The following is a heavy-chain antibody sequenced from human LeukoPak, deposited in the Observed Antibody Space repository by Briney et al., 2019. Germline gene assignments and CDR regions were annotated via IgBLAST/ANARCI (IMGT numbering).Heavy chain of an antibody. Sequence: SETLSRTCAVYGGSFSGYYWTWIRQPPGKELEWIGEVNHSGSTNYNPSLKSRVIISVDTSKNQFSLKLNSLTDADTAVYFCARAREAATIDSWGQGTLVTVSS. J-gene: IGHJ4*02. D-gene: IGHD6-25*01. V-gene: IGHV4-34*01. CDR1: GGSFSGYY. CDR2: VNHSGST. CDR3: ARAREAATIDS.